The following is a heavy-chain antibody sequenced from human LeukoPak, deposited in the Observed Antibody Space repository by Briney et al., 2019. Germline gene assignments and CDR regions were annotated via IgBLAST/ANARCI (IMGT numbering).Heavy chain of an antibody. J-gene: IGHJ5*02. CDR1: GGTFSSYA. V-gene: IGHV1-69*13. CDR3: ARDRRCSGGSCYSDGFDP. CDR2: IIPIFGTA. Sequence: SVKVSCKASGGTFSSYAISWVRQAPGQGLEWMGGIIPIFGTANYAQKFQGRVTITADESTSTAYMELSSLRSEDTAVYYCARDRRCSGGSCYSDGFDPWGQGTLVTVSS. D-gene: IGHD2-15*01.